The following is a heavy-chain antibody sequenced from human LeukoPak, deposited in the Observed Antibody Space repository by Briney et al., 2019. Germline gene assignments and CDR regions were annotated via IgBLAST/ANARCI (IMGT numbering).Heavy chain of an antibody. CDR2: ISAYNGNT. CDR1: GYTFTSYG. Sequence: ASVKVSCKASGYTFTSYGISWVRQAPGQGLEWMGWISAYNGNTNYAQKLQGRVTMTTDTSTSTAYMELRSLRSDDTAVYYRARVTTERSWFDPWGQGTLVTVSS. V-gene: IGHV1-18*01. D-gene: IGHD3-22*01. J-gene: IGHJ5*02. CDR3: ARVTTERSWFDP.